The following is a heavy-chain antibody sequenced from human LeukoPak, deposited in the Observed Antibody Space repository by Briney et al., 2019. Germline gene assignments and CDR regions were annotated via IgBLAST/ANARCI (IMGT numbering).Heavy chain of an antibody. CDR3: ARVYYDSTGYYYRTRYYFDF. J-gene: IGHJ4*02. Sequence: SETLSLTCSVYGVSFSGYYWSWIRQPPRKGLEWIGEINHSGSTNYNPSLKSRVTMSVDTSKNQFSMKLTSVTAADTAVYYCARVYYDSTGYYYRTRYYFDFWGQGTLVTVSS. D-gene: IGHD3-22*01. V-gene: IGHV4-34*01. CDR1: GVSFSGYY. CDR2: INHSGST.